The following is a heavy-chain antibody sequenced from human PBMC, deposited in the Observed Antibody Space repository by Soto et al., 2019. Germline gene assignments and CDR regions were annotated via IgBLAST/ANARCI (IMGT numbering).Heavy chain of an antibody. CDR3: AKGRLSFDF. Sequence: HPGGSLRLSCAASGFIFSNYAMNWVRQAPGKGLEWVSFVSGSADGTFYADSVKGRFSISRDNSKNTLYLQMNNLRAEDTAVYYCAKGRLSFDFWGQGTLVTVSS. D-gene: IGHD6-25*01. CDR1: GFIFSNYA. J-gene: IGHJ4*02. V-gene: IGHV3-23*01. CDR2: VSGSADGT.